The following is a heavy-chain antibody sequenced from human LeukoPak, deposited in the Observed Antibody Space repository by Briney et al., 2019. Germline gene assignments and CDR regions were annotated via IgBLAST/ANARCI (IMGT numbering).Heavy chain of an antibody. V-gene: IGHV3-49*04. D-gene: IGHD6-19*01. CDR1: GFTPSRDW. CDR3: TRVAIAVAGTYY. J-gene: IGHJ4*02. CDR2: IRSKAYGGTT. Sequence: GESLRLSCAPSGFTPSRDWMSWGRQGPRKGLGWVGLIRSKAYGGTTEYAASVKGRFTISRDDSKSIAYLQMNSLKTEDTAVYYCTRVAIAVAGTYYWGQGTLVTVSS.